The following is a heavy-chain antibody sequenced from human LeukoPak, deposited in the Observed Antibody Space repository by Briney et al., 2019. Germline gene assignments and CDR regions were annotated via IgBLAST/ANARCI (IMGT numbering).Heavy chain of an antibody. CDR1: GFTFSSYA. CDR2: ISYDGSNK. CDR3: AREIVVVVAAGHYYGMDV. J-gene: IGHJ6*02. V-gene: IGHV3-30-3*01. Sequence: PGGSLRLSCAASGFTFSSYAMHWVRQAPGKGLEWVAVISYDGSNKYYADSVKGRFTISRDNSKNTLYLQMNSLRAEDTAVYYCAREIVVVVAAGHYYGMDVWGQGTTVTVSS. D-gene: IGHD2-15*01.